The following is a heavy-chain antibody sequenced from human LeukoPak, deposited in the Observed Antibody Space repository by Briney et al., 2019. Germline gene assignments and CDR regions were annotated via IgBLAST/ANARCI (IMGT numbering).Heavy chain of an antibody. V-gene: IGHV4-38-2*02. D-gene: IGHD3-22*01. CDR3: ARALNYYDSSGYYD. CDR2: IYHSGST. CDR1: GYSISSGYY. Sequence: PSETLSLTCTVSGYSISSGYYWGWIRQPPGKGLEWIGSIYHSGSTYYNPSLKSRVTISVDTSENQFSLKLSSVTAADTAVYYCARALNYYDSSGYYDWGQGTLVTVSS. J-gene: IGHJ4*02.